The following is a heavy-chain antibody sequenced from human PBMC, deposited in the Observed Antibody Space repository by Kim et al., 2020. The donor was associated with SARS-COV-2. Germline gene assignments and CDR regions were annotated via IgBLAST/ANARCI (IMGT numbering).Heavy chain of an antibody. Sequence: GGSLRLSCEASGFSLSTTDMTWVRQTPGKGLEWVTTLMTNGVPEYADSVRGRFTVSRDTSKNALYLVMNSLRFEDTAMYFCAKNSGWYYLWGQGILVTVSS. CDR3: AKNSGWYYL. CDR2: LMTNGVP. V-gene: IGHV3-23*01. D-gene: IGHD6-19*01. J-gene: IGHJ4*02. CDR1: GFSLSTTD.